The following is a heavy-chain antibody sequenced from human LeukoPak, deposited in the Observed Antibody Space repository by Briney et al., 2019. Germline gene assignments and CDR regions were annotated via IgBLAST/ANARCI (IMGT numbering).Heavy chain of an antibody. CDR1: GYTFTDYY. D-gene: IGHD5-24*01. CDR3: AREDLYNYPLDF. Sequence: ASVKVSCKASGYTFTDYYLHWVRQAPGQGLEWLGWINPNSGDTNFAQKFQGRVIMTRDPSINTASMELSGLRSDDTAVYYCAREDLYNYPLDFWGQGTLVTVSS. V-gene: IGHV1-2*02. J-gene: IGHJ1*01. CDR2: INPNSGDT.